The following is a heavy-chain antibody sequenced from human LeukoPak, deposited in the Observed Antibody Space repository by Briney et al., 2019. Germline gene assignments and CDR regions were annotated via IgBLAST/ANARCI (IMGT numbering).Heavy chain of an antibody. J-gene: IGHJ4*02. CDR1: GGSISSYY. Sequence: SETLSLTCTVSGGSISSYYWSWIRQPAGKGLEWIGRMYTSGITNYNPSLGSRVTISLDTSENKFSLKLSSVTAADTAVYYCARGAALYYFDWWGQGTLVTVSS. V-gene: IGHV4-4*07. CDR2: MYTSGIT. D-gene: IGHD6-13*01. CDR3: ARGAALYYFDW.